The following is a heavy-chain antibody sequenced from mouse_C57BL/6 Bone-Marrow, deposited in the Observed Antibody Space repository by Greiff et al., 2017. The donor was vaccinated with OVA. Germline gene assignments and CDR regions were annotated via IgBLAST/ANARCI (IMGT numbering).Heavy chain of an antibody. CDR1: GYTFTSYW. CDR3: ARRGWYYYGSSYGGYFDY. V-gene: IGHV1-55*01. J-gene: IGHJ2*01. CDR2: IYPGSGST. D-gene: IGHD1-1*01. Sequence: VQLQQPGAELVKPGASVKMSCKASGYTFTSYWITWVKQRPGQGLEWIGDIYPGSGSTNYNEKFKSKATLTVDTSSSTAYMQLSSLTSEDSAVYYCARRGWYYYGSSYGGYFDYWGQGTTLTVSS.